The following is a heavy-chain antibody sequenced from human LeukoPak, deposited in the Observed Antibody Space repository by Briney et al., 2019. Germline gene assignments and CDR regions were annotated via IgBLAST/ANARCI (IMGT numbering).Heavy chain of an antibody. CDR1: GFTFSDYY. CDR3: ARSPADYGDYVAFDI. D-gene: IGHD4-17*01. J-gene: IGHJ3*02. CDR2: ISSSGSTI. V-gene: IGHV3-11*01. Sequence: GGSLRLSCAASGFTFSDYYMSWIRQAPGKGLEWVSYISSSGSTIYYADSVKGRFTISRDNAKNSLYLQMNSLRAEDTAVYYCARSPADYGDYVAFDIWGQGTMVTVSS.